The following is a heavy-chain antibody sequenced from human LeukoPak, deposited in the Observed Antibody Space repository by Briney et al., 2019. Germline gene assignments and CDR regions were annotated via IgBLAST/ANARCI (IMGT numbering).Heavy chain of an antibody. J-gene: IGHJ6*03. V-gene: IGHV1-8*03. Sequence: ASVKVSCKASGYTFTNYDINWVRQAPGQGLEWMGWMNPNSGNTGYSQNFQGRVTITRNTSISTAYMELSSLTSDDTAVYYCARMKVITFGGDYMDVWGKGTTVTISS. CDR2: MNPNSGNT. CDR1: GYTFTNYD. D-gene: IGHD3-16*01. CDR3: ARMKVITFGGDYMDV.